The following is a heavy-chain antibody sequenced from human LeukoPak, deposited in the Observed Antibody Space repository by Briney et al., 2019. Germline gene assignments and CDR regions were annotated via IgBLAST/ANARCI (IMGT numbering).Heavy chain of an antibody. CDR2: INHSGST. CDR1: GGSFSGYY. D-gene: IGHD3-22*01. V-gene: IGHV4-34*01. CDR3: ARVAPYYYDSSGYYSPRHFDY. Sequence: SETLSLTCAVYGGSFSGYYWSWIRQPPGKGLEWIGEINHSGSTNYNPSLKSRVTISVDTSKNQFSLKLSSVTAAVTAVYYCARVAPYYYDSSGYYSPRHFDYWGQGTLVTVSS. J-gene: IGHJ4*02.